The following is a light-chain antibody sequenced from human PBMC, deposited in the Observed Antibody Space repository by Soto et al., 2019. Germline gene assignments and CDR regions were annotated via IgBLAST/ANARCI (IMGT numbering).Light chain of an antibody. Sequence: DIQMTQSPSTLSASVGDXVTITCRASQSISSWLAWYQQKPGKAPKLLIYKASSLESGVPSKFSGSGSGTEFTLTISSLQPDDFATFYCQQYNTYPWTFGQGTKVEMK. V-gene: IGKV1-5*03. CDR1: QSISSW. CDR3: QQYNTYPWT. CDR2: KAS. J-gene: IGKJ1*01.